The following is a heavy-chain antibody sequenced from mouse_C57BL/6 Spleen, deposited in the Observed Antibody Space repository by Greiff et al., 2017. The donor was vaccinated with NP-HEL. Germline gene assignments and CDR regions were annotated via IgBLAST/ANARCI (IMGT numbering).Heavy chain of an antibody. Sequence: VQLQQSGAELMKPGASVKLSCKATGYTFTGYWIEWVKQRPGHGLEWIGEILPGSGSTNYNEKFKGKATFTAATSSNTAYMQLSSLTTEDSAIYYCARGRSLYGSSSRYYAMDYWGQGTSVTVSS. CDR3: ARGRSLYGSSSRYYAMDY. V-gene: IGHV1-9*01. CDR2: ILPGSGST. D-gene: IGHD1-1*01. J-gene: IGHJ4*01. CDR1: GYTFTGYW.